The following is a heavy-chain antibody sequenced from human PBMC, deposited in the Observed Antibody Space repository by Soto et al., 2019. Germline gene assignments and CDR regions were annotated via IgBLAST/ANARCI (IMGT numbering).Heavy chain of an antibody. CDR2: ISGSGGST. CDR3: AKDTIFGVVKTYGMDV. D-gene: IGHD3-3*01. CDR1: GFTFSSYA. J-gene: IGHJ6*02. V-gene: IGHV3-23*01. Sequence: GTLRRSCTASGFTFSSYAMSWVRQAPGKGLEWVSAISGSGGSTYYADSVKGRFTISRDNSKNTLYLQMNSLRAEDTAVYYCAKDTIFGVVKTYGMDVWGQGTKVTVSS.